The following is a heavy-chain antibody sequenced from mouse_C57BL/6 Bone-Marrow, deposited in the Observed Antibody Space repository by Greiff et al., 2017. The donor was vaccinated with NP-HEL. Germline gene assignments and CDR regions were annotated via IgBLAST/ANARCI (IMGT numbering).Heavy chain of an antibody. Sequence: EVKLVESEGGLVQPGSSMKLSCTASGFTFSDYYMAWVRQVPEKGLEWVANINYDGSSTYYLDSLKSRFIISRDNAKNILYLQMSSLKSEDTATYYCARNSSGYDYFDYWGQGTTLTVSS. V-gene: IGHV5-16*01. CDR2: INYDGSST. D-gene: IGHD3-2*02. CDR3: ARNSSGYDYFDY. CDR1: GFTFSDYY. J-gene: IGHJ2*01.